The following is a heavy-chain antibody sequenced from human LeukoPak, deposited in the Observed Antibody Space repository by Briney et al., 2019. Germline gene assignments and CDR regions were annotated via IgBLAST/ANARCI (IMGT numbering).Heavy chain of an antibody. J-gene: IGHJ2*01. D-gene: IGHD3-16*01. V-gene: IGHV3-74*01. Sequence: GGSLRLSCAASGFSFSTNRMHWVRQAPGKGLVWLSRVYIDGSVPGYADSVKGRFTISRDNAKNTLYLQMNSLRVEDTAVYYCARDPGSNGGDWYFDLWGRGTLVTVS. CDR2: VYIDGSVP. CDR3: ARDPGSNGGDWYFDL. CDR1: GFSFSTNR.